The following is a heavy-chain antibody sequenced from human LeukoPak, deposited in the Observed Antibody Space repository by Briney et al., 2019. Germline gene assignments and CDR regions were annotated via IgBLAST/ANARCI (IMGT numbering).Heavy chain of an antibody. CDR1: GGSISSSSYY. D-gene: IGHD6-13*01. CDR3: ARAHSSSSPELY. CDR2: IYYSGST. V-gene: IGHV4-61*05. J-gene: IGHJ4*02. Sequence: SETLSLTCTVSGGSISSSSYYWGWIRQPPGKGLEWIGYIYYSGSTNYNPSLESRVTISVDTSKNQFSLNLTSVTAADPAVYYCARAHSSSSPELYWGQGTLVTVSS.